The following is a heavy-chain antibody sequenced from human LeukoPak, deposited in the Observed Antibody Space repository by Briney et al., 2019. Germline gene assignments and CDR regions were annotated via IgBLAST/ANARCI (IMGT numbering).Heavy chain of an antibody. CDR3: ARLDRDDAFDI. D-gene: IGHD3-10*01. Sequence: SETLSLTCTVSGGSISSGGYYWSWIRQHPGKGLEWIGYIYYNGNTYYNPSLKSRVTISVDTSKNQFSLKLSSVTAADTAVYYCARLDRDDAFDIWGQGTMVTVSS. J-gene: IGHJ3*02. V-gene: IGHV4-31*03. CDR2: IYYNGNT. CDR1: GGSISSGGYY.